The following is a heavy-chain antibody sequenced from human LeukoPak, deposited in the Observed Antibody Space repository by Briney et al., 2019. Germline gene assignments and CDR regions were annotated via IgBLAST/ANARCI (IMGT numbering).Heavy chain of an antibody. D-gene: IGHD4-17*01. Sequence: GGSLRLPCAASGFTFSSYAMSWVRQAPGRGLEWPSAISGSGGSTYYADSVKGRFTISRDNSKNTLYLQMNSLRAEGTAVYYCAKDPTTKGIPHWGQGTLVTVSS. CDR2: ISGSGGST. V-gene: IGHV3-23*01. CDR3: AKDPTTKGIPH. J-gene: IGHJ1*01. CDR1: GFTFSSYA.